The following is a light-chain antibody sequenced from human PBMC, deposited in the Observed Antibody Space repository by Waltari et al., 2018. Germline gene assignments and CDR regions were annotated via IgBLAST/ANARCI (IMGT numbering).Light chain of an antibody. CDR3: QQNSNVPPT. V-gene: IGKV1-39*01. CDR1: QSIGPY. J-gene: IGKJ1*01. Sequence: DIEMTQSPSSLSASVGDRVIITCRASQSIGPYINWYQQKPGTAPKLLFYDASILQTGVPSKFSGSGSGTVFTLTISSLQPEDFATYYCQQNSNVPPTFGLGTKVEIK. CDR2: DAS.